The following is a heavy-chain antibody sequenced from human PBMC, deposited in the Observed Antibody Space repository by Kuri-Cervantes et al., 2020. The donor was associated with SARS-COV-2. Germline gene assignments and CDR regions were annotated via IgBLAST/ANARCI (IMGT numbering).Heavy chain of an antibody. CDR1: GYSISSGYY. CDR2: IYHSGST. V-gene: IGHV4-38-2*02. Sequence: GSLRLSCTVSGYSISSGYYWGWIRQPPGKGLEWIGSIYHSGSTYYNPSLKSRVTISVDTSKNQFSLKLSSVTAADTAVYYCARQGLDYDFWSGYSGSDYWGQGTLVTVSS. D-gene: IGHD3-3*01. CDR3: ARQGLDYDFWSGYSGSDY. J-gene: IGHJ4*02.